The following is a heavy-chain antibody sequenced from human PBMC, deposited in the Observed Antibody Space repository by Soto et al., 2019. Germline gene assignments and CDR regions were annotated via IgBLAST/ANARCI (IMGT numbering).Heavy chain of an antibody. Sequence: GGSLRLSCAASGFTFSSCAMGWVRQAPGKGLEWVSGISGNGGSTYYADSVKGRFTISRDTSKNTLYLQMDSLGAEDTDIYYCAKVVGDGNDYYDLWGQGPLVTVSS. CDR3: AKVVGDGNDYYDL. CDR1: GFTFSSCA. J-gene: IGHJ4*02. CDR2: ISGNGGST. V-gene: IGHV3-23*01. D-gene: IGHD3-22*01.